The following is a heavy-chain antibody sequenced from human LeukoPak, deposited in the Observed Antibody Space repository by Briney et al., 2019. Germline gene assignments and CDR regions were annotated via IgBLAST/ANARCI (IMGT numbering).Heavy chain of an antibody. CDR2: IYYSGST. V-gene: IGHV4-31*03. CDR1: GGSISSGGYY. D-gene: IGHD1-14*01. Sequence: SETLSLTCTVSGGSISSGGYYWRWIRQHPGKGLEWIGYIYYSGSTYYNPSLKSRVTISVDTSKNQFSLKLSSVTAADTAVYYCARDLRNLYYYYGMDVWGQGTTVTVSS. CDR3: ARDLRNLYYYYGMDV. J-gene: IGHJ6*02.